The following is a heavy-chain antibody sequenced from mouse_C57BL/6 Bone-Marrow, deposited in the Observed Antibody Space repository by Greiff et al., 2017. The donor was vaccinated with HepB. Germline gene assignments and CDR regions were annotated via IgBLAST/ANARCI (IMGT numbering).Heavy chain of an antibody. CDR1: GYTFTDYY. J-gene: IGHJ2*01. Sequence: EVQLQQSGPVLVKPGASVKMSCKASGYTFTDYYMNWVKQSHGKSLEWIGVINPYNGGTSYNQKFKGKATLTVDKSSSTAYMELNSLTSEDSAVYYCAREGVHGNLEGNFDYWGQGTTLTVSS. CDR3: AREGVHGNLEGNFDY. V-gene: IGHV1-19*01. D-gene: IGHD1-2*01. CDR2: INPYNGGT.